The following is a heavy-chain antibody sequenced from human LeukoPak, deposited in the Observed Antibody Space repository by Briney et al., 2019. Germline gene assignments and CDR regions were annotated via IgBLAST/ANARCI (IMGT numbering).Heavy chain of an antibody. CDR2: ISAGGGGT. CDR3: AKGTESSGNYRGGLDY. CDR1: GFTFSSHA. D-gene: IGHD1-26*01. V-gene: IGHV3-23*01. J-gene: IGHJ4*02. Sequence: GGSLRLSCGASGFTFSSHAMSWVRQAPGKGLEGVSAISAGGGGTYYAESVKGRFTISRDNSKNTLYLQMNSLRAEDTAVYYCAKGTESSGNYRGGLDYWGQGTLVTVSS.